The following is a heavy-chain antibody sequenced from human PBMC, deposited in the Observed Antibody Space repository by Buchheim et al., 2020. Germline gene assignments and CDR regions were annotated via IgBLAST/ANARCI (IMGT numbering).Heavy chain of an antibody. CDR3: ARVSYYYDSSDYYYFYYFGY. D-gene: IGHD3-22*01. CDR1: GGSISSYY. V-gene: IGHV4-59*01. J-gene: IGHJ4*02. CDR2: IYYSGST. Sequence: QVQLQESGPGLVKPSETLSLTCTVSGGSISSYYWSWIRQPPGKGLEWIGYIYYSGSTNYNPSLKSRVTISVDISKNQFSLKLSSVTAADTAVYYCARVSYYYDSSDYYYFYYFGYWGQGTL.